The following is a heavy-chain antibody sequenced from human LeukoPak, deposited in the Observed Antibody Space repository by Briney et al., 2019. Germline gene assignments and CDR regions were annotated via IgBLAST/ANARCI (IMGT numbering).Heavy chain of an antibody. Sequence: GGSLRLSCAASGFTFSNYNMIWVRQAPGKGLEWLSFISGSSTSIQYADSVRGRITISRDNAKNSLFLQINGLRADDSAVYYCVRGHSVYDFLVYWGQGVLVIVSS. V-gene: IGHV3-48*01. CDR1: GFTFSNYN. J-gene: IGHJ4*02. CDR3: VRGHSVYDFLVY. D-gene: IGHD5/OR15-5a*01. CDR2: ISGSSTSI.